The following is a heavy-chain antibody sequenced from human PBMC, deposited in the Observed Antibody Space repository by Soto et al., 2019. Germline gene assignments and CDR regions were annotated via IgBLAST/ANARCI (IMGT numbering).Heavy chain of an antibody. CDR3: ARDPKTSGGQHWAFNYFDS. CDR1: GFSFSISP. V-gene: IGHV3-30-3*01. J-gene: IGHJ4*02. Sequence: QLVESGGGVVQPGRSLRLSCAASGFSFSISPMHWVRQAPGKGPEWVALISYDGTNKFYADSVKGRFTISRDNSKSTLYLQVDSLRPEDAAVYYCARDPKTSGGQHWAFNYFDSWGQGTLVTVSS. CDR2: ISYDGTNK. D-gene: IGHD7-27*01.